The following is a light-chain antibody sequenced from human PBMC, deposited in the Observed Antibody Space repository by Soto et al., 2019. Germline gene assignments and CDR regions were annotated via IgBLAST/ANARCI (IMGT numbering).Light chain of an antibody. CDR2: DAS. V-gene: IGKV1-33*01. CDR3: QHYNSFPIT. Sequence: DIQMTQSPSSLSASVGDRVTITCRASQSISSYLNWYEQKTGQAPKLLIYDASELETGVPSRFSGSGSGTDFTFTINSLQPEDIGTYYCQHYNSFPITFGQGTRLEIK. CDR1: QSISSY. J-gene: IGKJ5*01.